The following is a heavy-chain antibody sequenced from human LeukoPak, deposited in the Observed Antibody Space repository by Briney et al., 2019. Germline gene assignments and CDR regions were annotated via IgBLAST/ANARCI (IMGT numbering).Heavy chain of an antibody. Sequence: ASVKVSCKASGYTFTSYGISWVRQAPGQGLEWMGWISAYNGNTNYAQKLQGRVTMTTDTSTSTAYMELRSLRSDDTAVYYSARDGIAVAGKDWFDPWGQGTLVTVSS. V-gene: IGHV1-18*01. CDR3: ARDGIAVAGKDWFDP. J-gene: IGHJ5*02. D-gene: IGHD6-19*01. CDR1: GYTFTSYG. CDR2: ISAYNGNT.